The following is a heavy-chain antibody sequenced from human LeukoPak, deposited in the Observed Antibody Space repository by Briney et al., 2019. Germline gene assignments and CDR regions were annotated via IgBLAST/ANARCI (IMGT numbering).Heavy chain of an antibody. CDR3: ARSLGIGYSSGWYGQNWFDP. D-gene: IGHD6-19*01. V-gene: IGHV4-4*07. CDR1: GGSISSYY. Sequence: SETLSLTCTVPGGSISSYYWSWIRQLAGKGLEWIGRIYTSGSTNYNPSLKSRVTISVDKSKNQFSLKLSSVTAADTAVYYCARSLGIGYSSGWYGQNWFDPWGQGTLVTVSS. CDR2: IYTSGST. J-gene: IGHJ5*02.